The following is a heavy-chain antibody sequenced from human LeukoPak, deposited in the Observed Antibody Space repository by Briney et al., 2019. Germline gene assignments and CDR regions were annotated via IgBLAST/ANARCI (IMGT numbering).Heavy chain of an antibody. CDR1: GYTLTELS. J-gene: IGHJ6*03. CDR3: ARGRIAARRGAYYYYYMDV. Sequence: ASVKVSCKVSGYTLTELSMHWVRQAPGKGLEWMGGFDPEDGETIYAQKFQGRVTMTEDTSTDTAYMELSSLRSEDTAVYYCARGRIAARRGAYYYYYMDVWGKGTTVTVSS. D-gene: IGHD6-6*01. V-gene: IGHV1-24*01. CDR2: FDPEDGET.